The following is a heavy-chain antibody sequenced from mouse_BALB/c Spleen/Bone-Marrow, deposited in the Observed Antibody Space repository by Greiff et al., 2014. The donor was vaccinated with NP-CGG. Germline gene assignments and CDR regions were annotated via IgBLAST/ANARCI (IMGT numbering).Heavy chain of an antibody. D-gene: IGHD2-1*01. CDR3: ARNYPFAY. CDR2: IDPAKGNT. CDR1: GFNIKDSY. V-gene: IGHV14-3*02. J-gene: IGHJ3*01. Sequence: EVKLQESGAEPVKPGASVKLSCTASGFNIKDSYLHWVKQRPEQGLDWIGRIDPAKGNTNYDPKFQGKATITADTSSNTAYLQLSSLTSEDTAVYFCARNYPFAYWGQGTLVTVSA.